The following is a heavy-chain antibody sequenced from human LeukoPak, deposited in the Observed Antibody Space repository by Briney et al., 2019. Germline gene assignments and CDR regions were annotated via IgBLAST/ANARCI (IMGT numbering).Heavy chain of an antibody. CDR1: GFTFRKDA. Sequence: GGSLRLSCVGSGFTFRKDAMSWVRQAPGKGLEWVSGISGSGEYAFHADAVKGRFTISRDNSENTLYLQMNNLRAEDTAVYFRATDIVVLPTAPGGIDYWGQGTLVTVSS. J-gene: IGHJ4*02. CDR2: ISGSGEYA. V-gene: IGHV3-23*01. D-gene: IGHD2-2*01. CDR3: ATDIVVLPTAPGGIDY.